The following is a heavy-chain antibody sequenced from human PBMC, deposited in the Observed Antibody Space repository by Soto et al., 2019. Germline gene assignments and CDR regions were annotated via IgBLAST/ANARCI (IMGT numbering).Heavy chain of an antibody. Sequence: EVQLLESGGGLVQPGGSMRLSCAASGFTFSNYAMRWVRQAPGKGLEWVSGISGSGARTDYSDSVKGRFTISRDNSKNTLYLQMNSLRAEDTAVYHCAKVAVGTTSTLDYGMDVWGQGTTVTVSS. CDR1: GFTFSNYA. J-gene: IGHJ6*02. CDR2: ISGSGART. V-gene: IGHV3-23*01. CDR3: AKVAVGTTSTLDYGMDV. D-gene: IGHD1-26*01.